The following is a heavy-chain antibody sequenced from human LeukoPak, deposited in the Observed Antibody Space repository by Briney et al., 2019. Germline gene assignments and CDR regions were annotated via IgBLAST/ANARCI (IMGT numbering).Heavy chain of an antibody. CDR1: GGSISSGGYY. CDR2: IYYSGST. Sequence: PSQTLSLTCTVSGGSISSGGYYWSWIRQHPGRGLEWIGYIYYSGSTYYNPSLKSRVTISVDTSKNQFSLKLSSVTAADTAVYYCARAWGVGSGSSIYYYYYYGMDVWGQGTTVTVSS. V-gene: IGHV4-31*03. J-gene: IGHJ6*02. D-gene: IGHD3-10*01. CDR3: ARAWGVGSGSSIYYYYYYGMDV.